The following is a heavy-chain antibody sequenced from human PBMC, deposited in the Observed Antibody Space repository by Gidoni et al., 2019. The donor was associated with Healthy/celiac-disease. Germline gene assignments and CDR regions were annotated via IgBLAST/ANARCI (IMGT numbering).Heavy chain of an antibody. D-gene: IGHD6-13*01. CDR1: GFTFSSDG. J-gene: IGHJ5*02. V-gene: IGHV3-30*18. CDR3: AKGDSSSWARDNWFDP. Sequence: QVQMVESGGGGVQPGGALGRYWAASGFTFSSDGMHWVRQAPGKGLEWVAVISYDGSNKYYADSVKGRFTISRDNSKNTLYLQMNSLRAEDTAVYYCAKGDSSSWARDNWFDPWGQGTLVTVSS. CDR2: ISYDGSNK.